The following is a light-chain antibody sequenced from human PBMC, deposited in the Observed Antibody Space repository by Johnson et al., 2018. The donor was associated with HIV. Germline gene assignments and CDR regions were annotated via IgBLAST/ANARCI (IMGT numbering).Light chain of an antibody. CDR3: GTWDSSLSAYV. Sequence: QSVLTQPPSVSAAPGQKVNISCSGSSSNIGNNYVSWYQQLPGTAPKVLIYDNHKRPSGIPYRVSGSKSGTSATLGITGLQTGDEADYYCGTWDSSLSAYVFGTGTKVTVL. CDR2: DNH. J-gene: IGLJ1*01. V-gene: IGLV1-51*01. CDR1: SSNIGNNY.